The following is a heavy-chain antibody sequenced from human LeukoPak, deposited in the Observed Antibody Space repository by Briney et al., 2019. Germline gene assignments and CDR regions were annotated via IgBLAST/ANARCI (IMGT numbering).Heavy chain of an antibody. Sequence: GASVKVSCKASGYTFTSYDINWVRQATGQGLEWMGWMNPNSGNTGYAQKFQGRVTITRNTSISTAYMELSSLRSEDTAVYYCARNGVVVIEGYYYYYMDVWGKGTTVTVSS. V-gene: IGHV1-8*03. CDR1: GYTFTSYD. J-gene: IGHJ6*03. CDR3: ARNGVVVIEGYYYYYMDV. D-gene: IGHD3-22*01. CDR2: MNPNSGNT.